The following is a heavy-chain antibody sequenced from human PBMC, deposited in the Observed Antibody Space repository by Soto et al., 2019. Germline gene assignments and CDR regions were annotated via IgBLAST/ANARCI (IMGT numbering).Heavy chain of an antibody. J-gene: IGHJ4*02. V-gene: IGHV3-66*01. D-gene: IGHD3-10*01. CDR2: IYSGGST. CDR1: GFTVISKY. Sequence: GGSLRLSCAASGFTVISKYMSWVRQTPGKGLEWISVIYSGGSTYYADSVKGRFTISRDNSKNTVHLQMNSLRAEDSAVYYCARELYYGTGSQNAFDYWGQGTLVTVSS. CDR3: ARELYYGTGSQNAFDY.